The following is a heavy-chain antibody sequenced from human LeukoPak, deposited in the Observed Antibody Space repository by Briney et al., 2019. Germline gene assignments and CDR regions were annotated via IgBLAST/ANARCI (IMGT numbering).Heavy chain of an antibody. D-gene: IGHD3-9*01. CDR1: GGSITGYY. J-gene: IGHJ4*02. Sequence: SETLSLTCAVYGGSITGYYLSWIRQTPGRGLEWVGEIHYTGATSYNPSLKSRATISTDTSKIQFSLRLSSVTAADTAVYYCARGNILTGYCFDFWGQGALVTVSS. CDR2: IHYTGAT. V-gene: IGHV4-34*01. CDR3: ARGNILTGYCFDF.